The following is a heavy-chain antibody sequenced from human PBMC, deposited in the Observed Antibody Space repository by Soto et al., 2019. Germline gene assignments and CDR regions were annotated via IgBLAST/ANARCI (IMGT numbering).Heavy chain of an antibody. CDR3: ARVTTAGTTAFDI. Sequence: SVKVSCKASGGTFSSHAISWVRQAPGQGLEWMGGIIPIFGTANYAQKFQGRVTITADKSTSTAYMELSSLRSEDTAVYYCARVTTAGTTAFDIWGQGTMVTVSS. D-gene: IGHD6-13*01. CDR2: IIPIFGTA. J-gene: IGHJ3*02. CDR1: GGTFSSHA. V-gene: IGHV1-69*06.